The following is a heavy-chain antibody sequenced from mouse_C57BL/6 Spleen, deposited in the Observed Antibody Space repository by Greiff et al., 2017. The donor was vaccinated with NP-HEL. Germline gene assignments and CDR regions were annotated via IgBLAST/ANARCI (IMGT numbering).Heavy chain of an antibody. D-gene: IGHD1-1*01. CDR1: GFSLTSYG. CDR2: IWGDGST. J-gene: IGHJ1*03. CDR3: AKPRFYYYAGYFDV. V-gene: IGHV2-3*01. Sequence: QVQLKESGPGLVAPSQSLSITCTASGFSLTSYGVSWVRQPPGKGLEWLGVIWGDGSTNYHSALISRLSISKDNSTDQIFVKLNSRQTDDTATYYCAKPRFYYYAGYFDVWGTGTTVTVSS.